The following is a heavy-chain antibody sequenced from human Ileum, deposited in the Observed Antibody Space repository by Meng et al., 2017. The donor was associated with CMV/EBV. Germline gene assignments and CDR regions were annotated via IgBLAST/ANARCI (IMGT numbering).Heavy chain of an antibody. D-gene: IGHD2-2*01. V-gene: IGHV4-4*02. CDR3: ARERGYCSSTSCALFDY. J-gene: IGHJ4*02. CDR1: GSISSSNW. Sequence: GSISSSNWWSWLRQPPWKGLEWIGEIYHSGSTNYNPSLKSRVTISVDKSKNQFSLKLSSVTAADTAVYYCARERGYCSSTSCALFDYWGQGTLVTVSS. CDR2: IYHSGST.